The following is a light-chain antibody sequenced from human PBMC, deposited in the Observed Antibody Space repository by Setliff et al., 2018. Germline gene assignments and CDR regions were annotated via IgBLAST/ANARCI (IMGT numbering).Light chain of an antibody. J-gene: IGLJ1*01. CDR1: RNDVGAFDY. CDR2: DVY. V-gene: IGLV2-11*01. Sequence: QSALTQPRSVSGSPGQSVTISCTGTRNDVGAFDYVSWCQQHPGKAPKLLISDVYKRPSGVPDRFSGSKSGNTASLTIPGLQAEDEADYYCSSYTTTGTRRGVFGPGTKVTVL. CDR3: SSYTTTGTRRGV.